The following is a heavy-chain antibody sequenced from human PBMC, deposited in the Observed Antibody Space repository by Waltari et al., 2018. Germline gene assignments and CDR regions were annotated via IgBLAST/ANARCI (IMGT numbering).Heavy chain of an antibody. V-gene: IGHV1-3*03. D-gene: IGHD3-3*01. CDR3: ARAGPYYDFWSGYFYFDY. Sequence: QVQLVQSGAAVKKPGASVKVSCKASGYTFTSHAMHWVRTAPGPRLEWMGWINAGNGNTKYSQEFQGRVTITRDTSASTAYMELSSLRSEDMAVYYCARAGPYYDFWSGYFYFDYWGQGTLVTVSS. CDR1: GYTFTSHA. CDR2: INAGNGNT. J-gene: IGHJ4*02.